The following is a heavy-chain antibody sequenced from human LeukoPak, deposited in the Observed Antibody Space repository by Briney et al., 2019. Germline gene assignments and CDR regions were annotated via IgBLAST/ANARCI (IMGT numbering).Heavy chain of an antibody. D-gene: IGHD6-13*01. Sequence: PGGSLRLSSAASGFTFSSYTMSWVRQAPGKGLEGVSSIIGSGSSIYADSVRGRFTLSRDNAKNSLYLQMDSLRDEDTAVYYCAMGAAVYWGQGTLVTVSS. CDR2: IIGSGSSI. CDR3: AMGAAVY. J-gene: IGHJ4*02. V-gene: IGHV3-48*02. CDR1: GFTFSSYT.